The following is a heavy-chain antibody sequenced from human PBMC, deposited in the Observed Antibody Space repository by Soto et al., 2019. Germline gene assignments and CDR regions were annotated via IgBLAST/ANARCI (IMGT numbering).Heavy chain of an antibody. J-gene: IGHJ4*02. D-gene: IGHD6-19*01. CDR2: INHSGST. Sequence: SETLSLTCAVYGGSFSGYYWSWIRQPPGKGLEWIGEINHSGSTNYNPSLKSRVTISVDTSKNQFSLKLSSVTAADTAVYYCARGLPYSSGWYSFQSDFDYWGQGTLVTVSS. CDR3: ARGLPYSSGWYSFQSDFDY. CDR1: GGSFSGYY. V-gene: IGHV4-34*01.